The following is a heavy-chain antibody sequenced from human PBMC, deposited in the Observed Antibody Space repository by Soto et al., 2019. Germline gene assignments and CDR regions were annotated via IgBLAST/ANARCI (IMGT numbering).Heavy chain of an antibody. Sequence: QVQLQESGPGLVKPSQTLSLTCTVSGGSINSGGYYGSWIRQHPGTGLEWGGYIYYNGRAYYNPSLKSRLTISVDTSKNQFSLKLSSVTAADTSMYFCARALLWFGKFNEFDYWGQGTLVTVSS. V-gene: IGHV4-31*03. CDR1: GGSINSGGYY. CDR3: ARALLWFGKFNEFDY. J-gene: IGHJ4*02. CDR2: IYYNGRA. D-gene: IGHD3-10*01.